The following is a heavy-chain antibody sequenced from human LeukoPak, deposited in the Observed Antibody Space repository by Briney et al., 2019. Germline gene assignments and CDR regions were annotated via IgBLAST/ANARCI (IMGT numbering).Heavy chain of an antibody. CDR3: AKSRWAHGSGSYLPDY. V-gene: IGHV3-30*18. CDR2: ISYDGSNK. CDR1: GFTFSSYG. Sequence: GGSLRLSCAASGFTFSSYGMHWVRQAPGKGLEWVAVISYDGSNKYYADSVKGRFTISRDNSKNTLYLQMNSLRAEDTAVYYCAKSRWAHGSGSYLPDYWGQGTLVTVSS. D-gene: IGHD3-10*01. J-gene: IGHJ4*02.